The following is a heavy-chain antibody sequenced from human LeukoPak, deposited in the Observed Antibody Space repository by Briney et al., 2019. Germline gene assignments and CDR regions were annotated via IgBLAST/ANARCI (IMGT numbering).Heavy chain of an antibody. D-gene: IGHD6-13*01. CDR3: ARITAAAEYYFDY. CDR2: IKQDGSEK. Sequence: GGSLRLSCAASGFTFSSYAMSWVRQAPGKGLEWVANIKQDGSEKYYVDSVKGRFTISRDNAKNSLYLQMNSLRAEDTAVYYCARITAAAEYYFDYWGQGTLVTVSS. CDR1: GFTFSSYA. V-gene: IGHV3-7*01. J-gene: IGHJ4*02.